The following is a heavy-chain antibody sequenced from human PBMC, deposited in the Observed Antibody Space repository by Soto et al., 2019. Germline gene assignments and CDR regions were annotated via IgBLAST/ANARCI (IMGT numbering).Heavy chain of an antibody. CDR3: AREILTGYYPAGWFDP. Sequence: QLQLQESGPGLVKPSETLSLTCTVSGGSISSSTYYWGWIRQPPGKGLEWIGSIYFRGSTYYNPSLRSRVTVSVDTSKNQFSLTLTSVTAADTAVYYCAREILTGYYPAGWFDPCGQGTLVTVSS. CDR1: GGSISSSTYY. CDR2: IYFRGST. D-gene: IGHD3-9*01. J-gene: IGHJ5*02. V-gene: IGHV4-39*02.